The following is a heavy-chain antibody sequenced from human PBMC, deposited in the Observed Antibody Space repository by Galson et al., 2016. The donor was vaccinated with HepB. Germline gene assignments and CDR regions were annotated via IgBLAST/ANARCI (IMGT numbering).Heavy chain of an antibody. CDR2: IFWNDDK. V-gene: IGHV2-5*01. CDR1: GFSLSTSGVG. Sequence: PALVKPTQTLTLTCTFSGFSLSTSGVGVGWIRQPPGRALEWLALIFWNDDKRYSPSLKSRLTITKDTSKNHMVLTVTNMDPVDTATYYCARCGTEITPGGPFDSWGQGTLVTVSS. CDR3: ARCGTEITPGGPFDS. D-gene: IGHD4-23*01. J-gene: IGHJ4*02.